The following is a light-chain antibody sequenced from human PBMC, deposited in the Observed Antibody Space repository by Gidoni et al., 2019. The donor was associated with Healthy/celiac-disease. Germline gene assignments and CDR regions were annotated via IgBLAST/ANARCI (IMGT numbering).Light chain of an antibody. Sequence: DIQITQSPSTLSASVGDRVTITCRASQSISSWLAWYQQKPGKAPKLLIYDASSLESGVPSRFSGSGSGTEFTLTISSLQADDVATYYCQQYNSYLLTFGGGTKVEIK. J-gene: IGKJ4*01. CDR2: DAS. V-gene: IGKV1-5*01. CDR3: QQYNSYLLT. CDR1: QSISSW.